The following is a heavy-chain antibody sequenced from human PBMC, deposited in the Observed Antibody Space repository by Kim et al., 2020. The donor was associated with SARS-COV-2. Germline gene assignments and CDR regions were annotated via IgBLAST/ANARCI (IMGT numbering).Heavy chain of an antibody. D-gene: IGHD6-19*01. CDR2: INPNSGGT. Sequence: ASVKVSCKASGYTFTGYYMHWVRQAPGQGLEWMGWINPNSGGTNYAQKFQGRVTMTRDTSISTAYMELSRLRSDDTAVYYCARVRTVAGQRNDAFDIWGQGTMVTVSS. V-gene: IGHV1-2*02. CDR1: GYTFTGYY. J-gene: IGHJ3*02. CDR3: ARVRTVAGQRNDAFDI.